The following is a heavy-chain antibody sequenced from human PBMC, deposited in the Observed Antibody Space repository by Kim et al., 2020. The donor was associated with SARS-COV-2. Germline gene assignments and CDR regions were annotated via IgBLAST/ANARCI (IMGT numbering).Heavy chain of an antibody. D-gene: IGHD3-10*01. CDR2: ISFDGSNK. CDR3: ARQGVRGPTYWFDP. V-gene: IGHV3-30*04. Sequence: GGSLRLSCAASGFTFSSYAMLWVRQAPGKGLEWVAVISFDGSNKYCGDSVKGRFTVSRDNSKNTLYLQMNSLRAEDTAVYYCARQGVRGPTYWFDPWGQGTLVTVPS. CDR1: GFTFSSYA. J-gene: IGHJ5*02.